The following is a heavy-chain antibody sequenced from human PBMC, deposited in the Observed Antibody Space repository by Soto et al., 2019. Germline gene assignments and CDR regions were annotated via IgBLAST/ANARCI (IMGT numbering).Heavy chain of an antibody. J-gene: IGHJ4*02. CDR3: AKTLSSGFDY. V-gene: IGHV3-23*01. CDR2: LSGTGGGT. D-gene: IGHD3-10*01. Sequence: PGGSLRLSCTASGFTFRSYTMSWVRQAPGKGLEWVSSLSGTGGGTYYADSVRGRFTISRDNSKDTLYLQMNSLKAGDTAFYYCAKTLSSGFDYWGQGTLVTVSS. CDR1: GFTFRSYT.